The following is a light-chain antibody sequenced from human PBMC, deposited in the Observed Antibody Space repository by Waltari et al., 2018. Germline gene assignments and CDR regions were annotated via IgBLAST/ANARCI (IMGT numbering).Light chain of an antibody. V-gene: IGLV2-11*01. CDR1: SGDVGGYNY. Sequence: QSALTQPRPVSGPPGQSVPLPCIGTSGDVGGYNYVLWYQHHSGQAPKLIIYDINKRPSGVPDRFSGSRSGNTASLTISRLQAEDEADYYCSSADSSGNHRLFGGGTKLTVL. CDR2: DIN. J-gene: IGLJ3*02. CDR3: SSADSSGNHRL.